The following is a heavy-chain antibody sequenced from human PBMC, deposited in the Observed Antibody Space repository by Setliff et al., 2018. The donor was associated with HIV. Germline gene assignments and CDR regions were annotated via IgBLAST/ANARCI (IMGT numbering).Heavy chain of an antibody. CDR1: GGSINNHY. D-gene: IGHD4-17*01. V-gene: IGHV4-4*09. J-gene: IGHJ3*02. CDR2: IYISGTT. Sequence: SETLSLTCTVSGGSINNHYWYWIRQPPGKGLEWIGYIYISGTTNYNPSLKNRVTMSLDTSKTQVSLRLTSVTAADTAVYYCARGRTPSYGGDYRDTFDIWGPGTKVTVSS. CDR3: ARGRTPSYGGDYRDTFDI.